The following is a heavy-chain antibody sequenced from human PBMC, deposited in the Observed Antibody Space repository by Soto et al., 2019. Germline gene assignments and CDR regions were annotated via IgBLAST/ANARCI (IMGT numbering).Heavy chain of an antibody. CDR3: ARQPPYGPFDY. CDR2: IYYSGST. J-gene: IGHJ4*02. CDR1: GDSGGFISSSSYH. V-gene: IGHV4-39*01. Sequence: QLQLQESGPGLVKPSETLSLTCTVSGDSGGFISSSSYHWGWLRHPPGKGLEWIGNIYYSGSTYYNPSLKRRVTISGDTSKNQFSLRLTSVTAADTAVYYCARQPPYGPFDYWGQGTLVTVSS. D-gene: IGHD4-17*01.